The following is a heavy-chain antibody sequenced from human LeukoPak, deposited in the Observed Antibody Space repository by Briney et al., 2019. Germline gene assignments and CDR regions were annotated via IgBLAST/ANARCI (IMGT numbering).Heavy chain of an antibody. D-gene: IGHD6-19*01. CDR3: ARDSSGWYDYYYYYGMDV. Sequence: ASVKVSCKASGYTFTSYSISWVRQAPGQGLEWMGWISAYNGNTNYAQKLQGRVTMTTDTSTSTAYMELRSLRSDDTAVYYCARDSSGWYDYYYYYGMDVWGQGTTVTVSS. CDR1: GYTFTSYS. V-gene: IGHV1-18*01. CDR2: ISAYNGNT. J-gene: IGHJ6*02.